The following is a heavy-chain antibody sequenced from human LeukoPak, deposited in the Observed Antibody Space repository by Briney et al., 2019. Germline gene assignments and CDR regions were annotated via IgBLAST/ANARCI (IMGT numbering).Heavy chain of an antibody. D-gene: IGHD3-10*01. Sequence: WASVKVSCKASGYTFTSYGISWVRQAPGQGLEWMGGIIPIFGTANYAQKFQGRVTITADKSMSTAYMELSSLRSEDTAVYYCARVCHGSGSHCYWGQGTLVTVSS. J-gene: IGHJ4*02. CDR1: GYTFTSYG. CDR2: IIPIFGTA. CDR3: ARVCHGSGSHCY. V-gene: IGHV1-69*06.